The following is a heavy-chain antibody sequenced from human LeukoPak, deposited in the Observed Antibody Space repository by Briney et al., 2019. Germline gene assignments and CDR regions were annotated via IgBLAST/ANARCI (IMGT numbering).Heavy chain of an antibody. J-gene: IGHJ6*03. V-gene: IGHV3-30*02. CDR1: GFGFSDYD. CDR2: IRSDGSTT. Sequence: GGSLRLSCAASGFGFSDYDMQWVRQAPGKGLEWVAFIRSDGSTTHYPDSVKGRFTVSRDNAQNTIYLQMNRLRDEDTAIYYCAREGGRHCRGGRCFWIQSYMDVWGKGATVIISS. CDR3: AREGGRHCRGGRCFWIQSYMDV. D-gene: IGHD2-15*01.